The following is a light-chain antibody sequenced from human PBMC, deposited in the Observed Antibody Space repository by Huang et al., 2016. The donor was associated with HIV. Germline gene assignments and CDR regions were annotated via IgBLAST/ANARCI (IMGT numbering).Light chain of an antibody. CDR2: WAS. Sequence: DIVMTQSPGSLTVSLGERASINCTSSQPLLSTANNKSDLAWYQQKPRQPPKALIYWASNRESGVPERFSGSGSGTDVTLTISSLQAEDVALYYCQQYYSASITFGQGTRVEI. J-gene: IGKJ5*01. CDR3: QQYYSASIT. CDR1: QPLLSTANNKSD. V-gene: IGKV4-1*01.